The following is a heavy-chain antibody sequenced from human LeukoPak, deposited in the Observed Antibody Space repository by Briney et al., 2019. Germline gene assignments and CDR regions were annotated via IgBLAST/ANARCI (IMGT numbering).Heavy chain of an antibody. Sequence: GGSLRLSCAASGFTFSDYYMSWIRQAPGKGLEWVSYISSTGSTIYCADSVKGRFTISRDNARNSLYLQMNSLRAEDTAVYYCARARSSSGSPNAFDIWGQGTMVTVSS. J-gene: IGHJ3*02. V-gene: IGHV3-11*01. CDR3: ARARSSSGSPNAFDI. CDR2: ISSTGSTI. CDR1: GFTFSDYY. D-gene: IGHD3-22*01.